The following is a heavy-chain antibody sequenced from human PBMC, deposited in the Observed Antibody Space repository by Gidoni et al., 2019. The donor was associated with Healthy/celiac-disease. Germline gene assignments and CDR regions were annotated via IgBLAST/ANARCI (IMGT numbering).Heavy chain of an antibody. D-gene: IGHD2-15*01. V-gene: IGHV3-15*01. J-gene: IGHJ3*02. CDR3: TTDGGKGYAVGHDAFEI. Sequence: AASGFTFSNAWMSWVRQAPGKGLEWVGRIKSKTDGGTTDYAAPVKGRFTISRDDSKNTLYLQMNSLKTEDTAVYYCTTDGGKGYAVGHDAFEIWGQGTMVTVSS. CDR1: GFTFSNAW. CDR2: IKSKTDGGTT.